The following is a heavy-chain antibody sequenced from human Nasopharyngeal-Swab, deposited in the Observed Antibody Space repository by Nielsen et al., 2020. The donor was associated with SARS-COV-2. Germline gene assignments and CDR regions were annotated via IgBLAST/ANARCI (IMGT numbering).Heavy chain of an antibody. V-gene: IGHV4-4*02. Sequence: SETLSLTCAVSGGSISSSNWWSWVSQPPGKGLEWIGEIYHSVSTNYNPSLKSRVTISVDKSKNQFSLKLSSVTAADTAVYYCARQRGIAAAGTGGYYFDYWGQGTLVTVSS. D-gene: IGHD6-13*01. J-gene: IGHJ4*02. CDR2: IYHSVST. CDR3: ARQRGIAAAGTGGYYFDY. CDR1: GGSISSSNW.